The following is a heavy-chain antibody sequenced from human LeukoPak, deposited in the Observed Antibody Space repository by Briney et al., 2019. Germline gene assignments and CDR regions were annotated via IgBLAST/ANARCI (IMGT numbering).Heavy chain of an antibody. Sequence: PSQTLSLTCAVYGGSFSGYYWSWIRQPPGKGLEWIGEINHSGSTNYNPSLKSRVTISVDTSKNQFSLKLSSVTAADTAVYYCARTSIDYGGNSGGGDYYYYYYMDVWGKGTTVTVSS. V-gene: IGHV4-34*01. CDR1: GGSFSGYY. D-gene: IGHD4-23*01. J-gene: IGHJ6*03. CDR3: ARTSIDYGGNSGGGDYYYYYYMDV. CDR2: INHSGST.